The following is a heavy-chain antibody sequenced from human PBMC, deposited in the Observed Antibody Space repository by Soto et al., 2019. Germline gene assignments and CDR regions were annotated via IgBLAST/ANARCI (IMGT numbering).Heavy chain of an antibody. CDR3: AKDAARTSGWYYFDF. D-gene: IGHD6-19*01. CDR2: MSNSGDET. J-gene: IGHJ4*02. CDR1: GFTFRTYA. Sequence: EVPLLESGGGLIQPGGSLRLSCAASGFTFRTYAMGWVRQAPGQRLEWVSVMSNSGDETYYADSVKGRFTISRDNFQNTLYLQLSSLRADDTAVYYCAKDAARTSGWYYFDFWGQGTLVTVSS. V-gene: IGHV3-23*01.